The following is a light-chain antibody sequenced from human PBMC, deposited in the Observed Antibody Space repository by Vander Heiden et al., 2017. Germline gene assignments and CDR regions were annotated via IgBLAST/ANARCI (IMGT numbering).Light chain of an antibody. V-gene: IGLV1-47*01. Sequence: QSVLTQPPSASGTPGQRVTSSCSGSSSNIGSNYVSCYQQLPGTAPKLLISRNNQRPSGVPDRFSASKSGTSASLAISGLRSEDEADYYCAAWDDSLGGHYVFGTGSKVTAL. CDR1: SSNIGSNY. CDR3: AAWDDSLGGHYV. CDR2: RNN. J-gene: IGLJ1*01.